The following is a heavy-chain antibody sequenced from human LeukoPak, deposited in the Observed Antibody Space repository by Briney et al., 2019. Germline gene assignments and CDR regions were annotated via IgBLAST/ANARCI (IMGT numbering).Heavy chain of an antibody. CDR1: GYTFTGYY. D-gene: IGHD6-6*01. CDR3: ARDYSSSSGYFDY. V-gene: IGHV1-2*02. Sequence: ASVKVSCTASGYTFTGYYMHWVRQAPGQGLEWMGWINPNSGDTNYAEKFQGRVTMTRDTSISTAYMDLRRLRSDDTAVYYCARDYSSSSGYFDYWGQGTLVTVSS. CDR2: INPNSGDT. J-gene: IGHJ4*02.